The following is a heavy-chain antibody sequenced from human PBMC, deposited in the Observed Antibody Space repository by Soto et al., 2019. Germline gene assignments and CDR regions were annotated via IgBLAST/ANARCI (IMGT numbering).Heavy chain of an antibody. CDR1: GGTFSSYA. V-gene: IGHV1-69*01. Sequence: QVQLVQSGAAVKKPGSSVKVSCKASGGTFSSYAITWVRQAPGQGLEWMGGIIPIFGKANYAQKVQGRVTITADESTSTAYIKLSSLRSEDTAVYYGADGADGYNSPAWGQGTLVTVSS. CDR3: ADGADGYNSPA. CDR2: IIPIFGKA. D-gene: IGHD5-12*01. J-gene: IGHJ5*02.